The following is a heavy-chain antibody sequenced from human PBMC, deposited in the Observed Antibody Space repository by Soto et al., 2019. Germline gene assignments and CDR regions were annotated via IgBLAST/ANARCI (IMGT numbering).Heavy chain of an antibody. CDR2: IYYSGST. D-gene: IGHD3-10*01. Sequence: SETLSLTCTMSGGSFSPNYWSWIRQPPGKALEWVGYIYYSGSTNYNPSLKSRVTISVDTSKNQFSLKLNSMTAADTAVYYCARHNYGSGNTYFDYWGQGTLVTVSS. CDR3: ARHNYGSGNTYFDY. V-gene: IGHV4-59*08. CDR1: GGSFSPNY. J-gene: IGHJ4*02.